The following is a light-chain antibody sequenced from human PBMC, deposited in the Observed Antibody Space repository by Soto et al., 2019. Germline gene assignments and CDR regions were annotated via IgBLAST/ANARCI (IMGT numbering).Light chain of an antibody. V-gene: IGKV1-27*01. J-gene: IGKJ1*01. Sequence: DIQMTQSPSSLSASVGDRVTITCRASQGIANYLAWYQHKPGKVPNLLIYAASTLQSGVPSRFSGGGSGTDFTLTISSLQPEDVATYYCQKYNSAPRTFGQGIKVEIK. CDR1: QGIANY. CDR2: AAS. CDR3: QKYNSAPRT.